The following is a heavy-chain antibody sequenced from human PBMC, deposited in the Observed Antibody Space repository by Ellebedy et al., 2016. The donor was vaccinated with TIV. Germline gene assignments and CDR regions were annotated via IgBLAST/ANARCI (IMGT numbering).Heavy chain of an antibody. CDR3: ERDGSGGDQDTDY. V-gene: IGHV1-18*04. CDR1: GYTFTSTG. D-gene: IGHD2-21*01. CDR2: ISPYSGDT. J-gene: IGHJ4*02. Sequence: AASVKVSCKASGYTFTSTGISWVRQAPGQGLEWMGWISPYSGDTRYAQKFQGRVTMTTDTSTSTAYMELRSLRSDDTAVYYCERDGSGGDQDTDYWGQGTLVTVSS.